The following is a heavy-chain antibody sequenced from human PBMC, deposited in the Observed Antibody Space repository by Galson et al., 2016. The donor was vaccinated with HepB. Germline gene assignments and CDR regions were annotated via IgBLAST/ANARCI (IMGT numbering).Heavy chain of an antibody. V-gene: IGHV4-39*01. Sequence: SETLSLTCTVSGGSIITSTYYWAWIRQPPGKGLEWIGSIYYTGNTYHNASLKSRVTMSVDTSKNHYSLKLSSVTAADTAVYYCARHDGYNSFDYWGQGTLVTVSS. CDR3: ARHDGYNSFDY. D-gene: IGHD5-24*01. CDR2: IYYTGNT. J-gene: IGHJ4*02. CDR1: GGSIITSTYY.